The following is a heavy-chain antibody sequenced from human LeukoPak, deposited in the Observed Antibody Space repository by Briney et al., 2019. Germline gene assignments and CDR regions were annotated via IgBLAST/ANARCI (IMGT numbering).Heavy chain of an antibody. CDR3: ARSMDGSYFGY. D-gene: IGHD1-26*01. CDR2: IYYSGST. J-gene: IGHJ4*02. V-gene: IGHV4-59*08. CDR1: GGSISSYY. Sequence: SETLSLTCTVSGGSISSYYWSWIRQPPGKGLEWIGYIYYSGSTNYNPSLKSRVTISVDTSKNQFSLKLSSVTAADTAVYYCARSMDGSYFGYWGQGTLVTVSS.